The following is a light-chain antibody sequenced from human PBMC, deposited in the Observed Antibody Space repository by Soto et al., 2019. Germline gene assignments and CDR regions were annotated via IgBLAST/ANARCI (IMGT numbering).Light chain of an antibody. J-gene: IGKJ5*01. CDR3: QQYHSYSVT. CDR1: QSISTW. Sequence: DIQMTQSPSTLSASVGDRVTITCRASQSISTWLAWYQQKPGKAPKLLIYDASSLKGGVPSRFSGSGSGTEFTLTVSSLQPDDFATYYCQQYHSYSVTFGQGTRLEI. CDR2: DAS. V-gene: IGKV1-5*01.